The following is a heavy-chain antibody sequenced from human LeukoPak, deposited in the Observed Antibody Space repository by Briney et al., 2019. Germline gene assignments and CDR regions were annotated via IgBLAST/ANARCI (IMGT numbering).Heavy chain of an antibody. Sequence: ASVKVSCKASGGTFSSYAISWVRQAPGQGLEWMGRIIPILGIANYAQKFQGRVTITADKSTSTAYMELSSLRSEDTAVYYCARDLPSPVVMDYWGQGTLVTVSS. J-gene: IGHJ4*02. V-gene: IGHV1-69*04. CDR2: IIPILGIA. CDR1: GGTFSSYA. D-gene: IGHD4-23*01. CDR3: ARDLPSPVVMDY.